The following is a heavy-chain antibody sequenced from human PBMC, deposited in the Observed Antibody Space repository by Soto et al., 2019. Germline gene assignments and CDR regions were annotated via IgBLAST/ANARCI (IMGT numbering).Heavy chain of an antibody. Sequence: EVLLLESGGGLVQPGGSLRLSCEASGFSFSSFAINWVRQAPGKGLEWVSAIGDSGASTYYADSVKGRFTISRDNSRNTLYLQLNSLRAEDTALYYCAKGVELDVWGNGTTVTGSS. V-gene: IGHV3-23*01. CDR3: AKGVELDV. J-gene: IGHJ6*04. D-gene: IGHD1-26*01. CDR1: GFSFSSFA. CDR2: IGDSGAST.